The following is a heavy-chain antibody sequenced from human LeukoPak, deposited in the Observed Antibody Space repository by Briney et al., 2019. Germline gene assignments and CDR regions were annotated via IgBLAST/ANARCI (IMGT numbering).Heavy chain of an antibody. CDR1: GGSISSYY. D-gene: IGHD3-10*01. CDR2: IYTSGST. J-gene: IGHJ4*02. Sequence: SETLSLTCTVSGGSISSYYWSWIRQPAGKGLEWIGRIYTSGSTNYNPSLKSRVTMSVDTSKNQFSLKLSSVTAADTAVYYCARGYFGELLYNYFDYWGQGTLVTVSS. CDR3: ARGYFGELLYNYFDY. V-gene: IGHV4-4*07.